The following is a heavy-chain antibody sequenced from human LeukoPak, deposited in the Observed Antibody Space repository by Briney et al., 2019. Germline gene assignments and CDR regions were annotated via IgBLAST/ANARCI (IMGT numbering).Heavy chain of an antibody. D-gene: IGHD3-22*01. CDR3: ARGAYYDSSGYWDSYYFDY. CDR1: GGTFSSYA. J-gene: IGHJ4*02. CDR2: IIPIFGTA. V-gene: IGHV1-69*01. Sequence: SVKVSCKASGGTFSSYAISWVRQAPGQGLEWMGGIIPIFGTANYAQKFQGRVTITAGESTSTAYMELSSLRSEDTAVYYCARGAYYDSSGYWDSYYFDYWGQGTLVTVSS.